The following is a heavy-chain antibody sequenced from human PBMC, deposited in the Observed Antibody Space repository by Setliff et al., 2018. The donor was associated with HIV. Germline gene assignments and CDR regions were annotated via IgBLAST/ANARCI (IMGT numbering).Heavy chain of an antibody. Sequence: PGGSLRLSCAASGFILSNYYIDWVRQAPGKALEWVGRTRDKANSYITEYAASVQGRFTISRRDSKDSLFLQMNNLKTEDTAVYYCVRAAAGLDIWSQGIVVTV. CDR2: TRDKANSYIT. J-gene: IGHJ4*02. CDR1: GFILSNYY. CDR3: VRAAAGLDI. V-gene: IGHV3-72*01.